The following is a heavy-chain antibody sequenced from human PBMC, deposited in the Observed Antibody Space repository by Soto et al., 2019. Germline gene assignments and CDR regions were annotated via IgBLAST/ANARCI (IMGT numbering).Heavy chain of an antibody. V-gene: IGHV3-23*01. D-gene: IGHD3-3*01. CDR1: GFTFSSYA. CDR3: AKGGRFLEWSPLGS. CDR2: ISGSGGST. J-gene: IGHJ4*02. Sequence: GGSLRLSCAASGFTFSSYAMSWVRQAPGKGLEWVLAISGSGGSTYYADSVKGRFTISRDNSKNTLYLQMNSLRAEDTAVYYCAKGGRFLEWSPLGSWGQGTLVTVSS.